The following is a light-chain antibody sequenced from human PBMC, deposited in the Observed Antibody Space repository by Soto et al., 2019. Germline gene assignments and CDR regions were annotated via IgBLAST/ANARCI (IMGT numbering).Light chain of an antibody. J-gene: IGLJ2*01. CDR2: GNN. V-gene: IGLV1-40*01. Sequence: QSALTQPPSVSGAPGQRVTISCTGSDSNIGADYDVHWYQQLPGTAPKLHIFGNNNRPSGVPDRFSGSKSGTSASLAITGLQAEDEADYYCQSYDMYLSGSVVFGGGTKVTVL. CDR3: QSYDMYLSGSVV. CDR1: DSNIGADYD.